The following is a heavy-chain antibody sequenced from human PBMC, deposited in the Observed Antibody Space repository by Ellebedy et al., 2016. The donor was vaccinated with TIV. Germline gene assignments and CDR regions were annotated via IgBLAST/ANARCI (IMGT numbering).Heavy chain of an antibody. J-gene: IGHJ4*02. D-gene: IGHD3-10*01. CDR2: IYSGGST. CDR3: ARVDRGYGSGPFFDY. CDR1: GFTVSSNY. V-gene: IGHV3-53*04. Sequence: PGGSLRLSCAASGFTVSSNYMSWVRQAPGKGLEWVSVIYSGGSTYYADSVKGRFTISRHNSKNTLYLQMNSLRAEDTAVYYCARVDRGYGSGPFFDYWGQGTLVTVSS.